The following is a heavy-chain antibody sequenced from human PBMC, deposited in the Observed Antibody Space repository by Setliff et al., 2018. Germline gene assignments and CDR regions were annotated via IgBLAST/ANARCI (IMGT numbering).Heavy chain of an antibody. CDR1: GFTFSKAW. CDR3: ASGHRYGYLFEY. Sequence: GGSLRLSCAVSGFTFSKAWMHWVRQAPGKGLEWVGRVKSNTDGGAIDYAAPVKGRFTISRDNAKNSLYLQMNSLRAEDTAVYYCASGHRYGYLFEYWGQGTLVTVSS. J-gene: IGHJ4*02. CDR2: VKSNTDGGAI. V-gene: IGHV3-15*07. D-gene: IGHD5-18*01.